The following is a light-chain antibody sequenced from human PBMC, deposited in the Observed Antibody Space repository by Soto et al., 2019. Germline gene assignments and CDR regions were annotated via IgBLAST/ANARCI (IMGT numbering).Light chain of an antibody. Sequence: DIQMTQSPSSLSASVGDTVTITCRASQSINNYLNWYQQKPGKAPNLLIYGASSLQSGVPSRFSGSGSETDFTLTIRSLQPEDFATYDCHQSYSLPRTFGQGTKVEVK. CDR3: HQSYSLPRT. J-gene: IGKJ1*01. V-gene: IGKV1-39*01. CDR1: QSINNY. CDR2: GAS.